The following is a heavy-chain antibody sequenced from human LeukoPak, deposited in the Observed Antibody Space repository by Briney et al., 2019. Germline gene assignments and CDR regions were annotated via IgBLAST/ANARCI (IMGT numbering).Heavy chain of an antibody. D-gene: IGHD4-23*01. CDR1: GGSISSYY. V-gene: IGHV4-59*08. CDR3: ARRVVTPNYYYYGMDV. CDR2: IYYSGST. J-gene: IGHJ6*02. Sequence: SETLSLTCTVSGGSISSYYWSWIRQPPGKGLEWIGHIYYSGSTNYNPSLKSRVTISVDTSKNQFSLKLSSVTAADTAVYYCARRVVTPNYYYYGMDVWGQGTTVTVSS.